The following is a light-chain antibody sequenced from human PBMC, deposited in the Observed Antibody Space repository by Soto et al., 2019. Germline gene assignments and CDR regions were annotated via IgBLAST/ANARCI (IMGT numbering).Light chain of an antibody. J-gene: IGLJ1*01. CDR3: RSYTSSSTLDV. V-gene: IGLV2-14*01. CDR2: DVS. Sequence: QSVLTQPASVSGSPGQSITISCTGTSSDVGGYNYVSWYQQHPGKAPKLMIYDVSNRPSGVSNRFSGSKSGNTASLTISGLQAEDEADYYCRSYTSSSTLDVCGTGTKVTVL. CDR1: SSDVGGYNY.